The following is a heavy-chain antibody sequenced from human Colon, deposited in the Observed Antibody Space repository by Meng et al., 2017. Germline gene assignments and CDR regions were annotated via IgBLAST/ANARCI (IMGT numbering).Heavy chain of an antibody. CDR1: GGSISSGSYF. D-gene: IGHD3-16*01. V-gene: IGHV4-31*01. J-gene: IGHJ3*02. Sequence: SETLSLTCSVSGGSISSGSYFWTWIRQPPGKGLEWIGYIYNSGSTYYNPSLKSLVTMSMDTSKNQFALNVSSVTAADTAVYYCARALIAFDIWGQGIKVTVS. CDR2: IYNSGST. CDR3: ARALIAFDI.